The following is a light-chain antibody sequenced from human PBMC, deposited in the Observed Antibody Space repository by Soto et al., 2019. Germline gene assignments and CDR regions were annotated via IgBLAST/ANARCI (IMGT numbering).Light chain of an antibody. Sequence: EIVLTQSPGTLSLSPVERATVSCRASQSVSSSYVAWYQQKRGQAPRLLIYGASSRATGIPDRFSGSGSGTDFTLTISRLESEDFAVYFCQQYGSSPQTFGQGTKVDIK. CDR1: QSVSSSY. V-gene: IGKV3-20*01. CDR3: QQYGSSPQT. CDR2: GAS. J-gene: IGKJ1*01.